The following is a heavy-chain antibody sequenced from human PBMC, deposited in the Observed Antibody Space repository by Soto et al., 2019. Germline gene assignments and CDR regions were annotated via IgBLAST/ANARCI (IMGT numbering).Heavy chain of an antibody. D-gene: IGHD2-15*01. CDR1: GFTFSSYA. J-gene: IGHJ5*02. CDR2: ISGSGGST. Sequence: EVQLLESGGGLVQPGGSLRLSCAASGFTFSSYAMSWVRQAPGKGLEWVSAISGSGGSTYYADSVKGRFTISRDNSKNTLYLQMNSLRAEDTAVYYCARSGYCSGGSCPNDWFDPWGQGTLVTVSS. V-gene: IGHV3-23*01. CDR3: ARSGYCSGGSCPNDWFDP.